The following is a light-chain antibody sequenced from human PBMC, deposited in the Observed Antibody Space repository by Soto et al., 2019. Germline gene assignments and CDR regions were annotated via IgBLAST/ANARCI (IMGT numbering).Light chain of an antibody. CDR2: GAS. J-gene: IGKJ1*01. Sequence: DVQMTQSPSTLSASVGDRVTITCRASQSISSWLAWYQQKPGKAPKLLIYGASSLERGVPSRFSGSGSGTEFTLTINSMQTEDFATYYCQHERTFGQGTKVDIK. V-gene: IGKV1-5*01. CDR3: QHERT. CDR1: QSISSW.